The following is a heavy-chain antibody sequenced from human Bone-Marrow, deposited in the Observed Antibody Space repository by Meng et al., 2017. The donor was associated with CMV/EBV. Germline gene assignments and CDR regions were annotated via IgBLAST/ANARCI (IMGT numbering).Heavy chain of an antibody. D-gene: IGHD3-3*01. J-gene: IGHJ6*02. Sequence: GESLKISCAASGFTFNSYSMNWVRQAPGKGLEWVSSISTSGNYIYYADSLKGRFTISKDNAKNSLYLQMNSLRGEDTAVYYCARRHDFWSGYYHYYYYGMDVWGQGTTVTVSS. V-gene: IGHV3-21*01. CDR1: GFTFNSYS. CDR3: ARRHDFWSGYYHYYYYGMDV. CDR2: ISTSGNYI.